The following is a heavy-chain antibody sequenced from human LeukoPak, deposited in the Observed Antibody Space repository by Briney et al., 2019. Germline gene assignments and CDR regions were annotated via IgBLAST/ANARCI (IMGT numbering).Heavy chain of an antibody. D-gene: IGHD3-22*01. V-gene: IGHV1-69*13. J-gene: IGHJ5*02. CDR3: ARGLNYYDSSGYYHGGDWFDP. Sequence: PVKVSCKASGGTFSSYAISWVRQAPGQGLEWMGGIIPIFGTANYAQKFQGRVTITADESTSTAYMELSSLRSEDTAVYYCARGLNYYDSSGYYHGGDWFDPWGQGTLVTVSS. CDR2: IIPIFGTA. CDR1: GGTFSSYA.